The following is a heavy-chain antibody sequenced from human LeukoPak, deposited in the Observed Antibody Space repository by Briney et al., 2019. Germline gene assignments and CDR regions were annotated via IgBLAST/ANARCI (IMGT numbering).Heavy chain of an antibody. J-gene: IGHJ4*02. D-gene: IGHD3-10*01. CDR2: IHHSGGT. CDR3: ARATASGSGRAYDH. V-gene: IGHV4-34*01. CDR1: GESIIGHY. Sequence: PSETLSLTCAVYGESIIGHYWTWIRQPPGKRLEWIGEIHHSGGTNSNPSLKNRVTMSIDMSKNQFSLKLNSVTAADTAVYYCARATASGSGRAYDHWAQGNLGPVSS.